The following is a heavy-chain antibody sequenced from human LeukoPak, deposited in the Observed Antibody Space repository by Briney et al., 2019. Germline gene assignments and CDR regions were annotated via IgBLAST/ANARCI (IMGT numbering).Heavy chain of an antibody. V-gene: IGHV3-23*01. J-gene: IGHJ4*02. CDR2: ISGNGGST. CDR3: AKDDGGATWGYYFDY. D-gene: IGHD3-16*01. CDR1: GITFSNYW. Sequence: GGSLRLSCAASGITFSNYWMSWVRQPPGKGLEWVSLISGNGGSTYYADSVKDRFTISRDSSKNTLFLQMNSLRAEDTAVYYCAKDDGGATWGYYFDYWGQGTLVTVSS.